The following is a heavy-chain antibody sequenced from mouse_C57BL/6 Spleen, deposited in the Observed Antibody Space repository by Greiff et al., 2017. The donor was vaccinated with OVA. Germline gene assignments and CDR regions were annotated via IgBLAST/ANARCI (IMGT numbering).Heavy chain of an antibody. CDR2: INPSSGYT. Sequence: VQLQQSGAELAKPGASVKLFCKASGYTFTSYWMHWVKQRPGQGLEWIGYINPSSGYTKYNQKFKDKATLTADKSSSTAYMQLSSLTYEDSAVYYCARGYYGNYGYFDDWGTGTTVTVSS. CDR1: GYTFTSYW. CDR3: ARGYYGNYGYFDD. J-gene: IGHJ1*03. V-gene: IGHV1-7*01. D-gene: IGHD2-1*01.